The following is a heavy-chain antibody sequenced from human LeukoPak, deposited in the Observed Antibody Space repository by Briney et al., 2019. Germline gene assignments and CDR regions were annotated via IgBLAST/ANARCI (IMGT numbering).Heavy chain of an antibody. J-gene: IGHJ4*02. CDR2: IIPIFGTA. CDR1: GGTFSSYA. V-gene: IGHV1-69*13. CDR3: ARGYCSSTSCYKRVYYFDY. D-gene: IGHD2-2*02. Sequence: ASVKVSCKDSGGTFSSYAISWVRQAPGQGLEWMGGIIPIFGTANYAQKFQGRVTITADESTSTAYMELSSLRSEDTAVYYCARGYCSSTSCYKRVYYFDYWGQGTLVTVSS.